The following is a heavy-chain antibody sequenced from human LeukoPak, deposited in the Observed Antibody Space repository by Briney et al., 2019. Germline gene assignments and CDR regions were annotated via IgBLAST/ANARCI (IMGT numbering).Heavy chain of an antibody. D-gene: IGHD3-22*01. V-gene: IGHV1-46*01. J-gene: IGHJ4*02. CDR3: ASSHYYDSSGYYYQHLDY. CDR1: GYTFTSNY. CDR2: INPSGGST. Sequence: ASVKVSCKASGYTFTSNYMHWLRQAPGQGLEWMGIINPSGGSTSYAQKLQGRVTMTRDTSTSTVYMELSSLRSEDTAVYYCASSHYYDSSGYYYQHLDYWGQGTLVTVSS.